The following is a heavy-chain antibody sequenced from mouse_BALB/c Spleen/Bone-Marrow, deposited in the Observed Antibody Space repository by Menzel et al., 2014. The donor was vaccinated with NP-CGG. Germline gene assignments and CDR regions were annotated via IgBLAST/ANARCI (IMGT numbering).Heavy chain of an antibody. J-gene: IGHJ3*01. D-gene: IGHD2-4*01. V-gene: IGHV1-9*01. CDR1: GYTFSTYW. CDR2: ILPGSGTT. CDR3: ERLITTGGFAY. Sequence: VKLQESGAELMKPGASVKISCKATGYTFSTYWIEWVKQRPGHGLEWIGEILPGSGTTNYNEKFKGKATFTADTSSNTAYMQLSSLTSEDSAVYYCERLITTGGFAYWGQGTLVTVSA.